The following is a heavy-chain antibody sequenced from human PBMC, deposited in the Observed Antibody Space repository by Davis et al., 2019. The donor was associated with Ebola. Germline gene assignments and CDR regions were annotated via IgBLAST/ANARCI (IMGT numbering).Heavy chain of an antibody. Sequence: PGGSLRLSCTASGFTFGNFWVNWVRQAPGKGLVWVSHIDPEGYTTTYADGVKGRFTVSRDNAKNTVFLQINSLRVEDTAVYYCGRDNNLAIWGKGTTVTVSS. V-gene: IGHV3-74*01. CDR1: GFTFGNFW. J-gene: IGHJ6*04. CDR3: GRDNNLAI. CDR2: IDPEGYTT.